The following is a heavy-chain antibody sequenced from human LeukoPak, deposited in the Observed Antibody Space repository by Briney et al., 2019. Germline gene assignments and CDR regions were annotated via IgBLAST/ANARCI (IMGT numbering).Heavy chain of an antibody. J-gene: IGHJ4*02. CDR3: ARDGPNTYSSGEYFDY. Sequence: SGTLSLTCAVSGGSISSSNWWSWVRQPPGKRLEWIGEIYHSGSTNYNPSLKSRVTISVDKSKNQFSLKLSSVTAADTAVYYCARDGPNTYSSGEYFDYWGQGTLVTVSS. V-gene: IGHV4-4*02. CDR2: IYHSGST. D-gene: IGHD6-19*01. CDR1: GGSISSSNW.